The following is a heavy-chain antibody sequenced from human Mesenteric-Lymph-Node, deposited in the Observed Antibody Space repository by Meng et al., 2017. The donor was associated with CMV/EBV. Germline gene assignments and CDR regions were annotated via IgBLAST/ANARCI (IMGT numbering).Heavy chain of an antibody. J-gene: IGHJ4*02. CDR1: GGSISSGSYY. D-gene: IGHD5-18*01. Sequence: CTVSGGSISSGSYYWDWIRQPPGKGLEWIRNIYYTGTTYYNPSLKSRVIISVDTSNNHFSLNLSSVTAADTAVYYCARRKYSYGLSDYWGQGTLVTVSS. V-gene: IGHV4-39*02. CDR3: ARRKYSYGLSDY. CDR2: IYYTGTT.